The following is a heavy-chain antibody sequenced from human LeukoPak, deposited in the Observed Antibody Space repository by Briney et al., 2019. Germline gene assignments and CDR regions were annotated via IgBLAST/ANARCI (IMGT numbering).Heavy chain of an antibody. J-gene: IGHJ4*02. Sequence: ASVKVSCKASGYTFTSYDINWVRQATGQGLEWMGWMNPNSGDTGYAQKFQGRVTMTRNTSISTAYMELSSLRSDDTAVYYCARAVTTSASFIGYWGQGTLVTVSS. D-gene: IGHD4-17*01. V-gene: IGHV1-8*01. CDR2: MNPNSGDT. CDR3: ARAVTTSASFIGY. CDR1: GYTFTSYD.